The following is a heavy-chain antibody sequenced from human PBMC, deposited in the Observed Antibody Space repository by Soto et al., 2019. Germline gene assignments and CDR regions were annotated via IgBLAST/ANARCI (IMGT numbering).Heavy chain of an antibody. D-gene: IGHD3-3*01. V-gene: IGHV3-48*04. Sequence: GGSLRLSCAASGFTFSTYSMNWVRQAPGKGLEWVSYISSSSSTIYYADSVKGRFAISRDNAKNSLYLQMNSLRAEDTAVYYCAREGRFLEWFHAEFWYDPWGQGTLVTVSS. J-gene: IGHJ5*02. CDR1: GFTFSTYS. CDR3: AREGRFLEWFHAEFWYDP. CDR2: ISSSSSTI.